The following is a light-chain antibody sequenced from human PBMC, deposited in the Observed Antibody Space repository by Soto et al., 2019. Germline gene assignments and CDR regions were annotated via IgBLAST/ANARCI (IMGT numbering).Light chain of an antibody. V-gene: IGKV1-5*01. CDR2: DAS. CDR1: QSVSSW. CDR3: QPYNSYWT. J-gene: IGKJ1*01. Sequence: TRTPATLSLSPRERATLSFRASQSVSSWLAWYQQKPGKAPKLLIYDASSVESGVPSRFSGSGSGTEFTLTISSLQPDDFATYYCQPYNSYWTFGQGT.